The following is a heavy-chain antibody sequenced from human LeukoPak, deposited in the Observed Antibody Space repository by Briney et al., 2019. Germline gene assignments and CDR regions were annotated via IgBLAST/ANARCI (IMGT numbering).Heavy chain of an antibody. V-gene: IGHV3-30*02. D-gene: IGHD2-15*01. CDR1: GFSFRISG. Sequence: GGSLRLSCAASGFSFRISGMHWVRQAPGEGLEWVAFIGRDATTKYYADSVKGRFIISGDSSYNTAYLQMNSLRAEDTAIYYCAKDGGWTFDIWGQGTMVTVSS. CDR2: IGRDATTK. J-gene: IGHJ3*02. CDR3: AKDGGWTFDI.